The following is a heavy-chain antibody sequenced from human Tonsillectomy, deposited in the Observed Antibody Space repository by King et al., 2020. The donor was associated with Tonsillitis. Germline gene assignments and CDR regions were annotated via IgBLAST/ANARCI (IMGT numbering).Heavy chain of an antibody. CDR1: VGTLSTYN. CDR3: ARVIAVSGSESFDI. V-gene: IGHV1-69*04. D-gene: IGHD6-19*01. Sequence: QLVQSGAEVKKPGSSVKVSCKASVGTLSTYNISWVRQAPGLGLEWMGRMIPIISMTNYAQKFQGRVTITADKSTSTAYMELSRLRSEDTAVYYCARVIAVSGSESFDIWGQGTMVTVSS. CDR2: MIPIISMT. J-gene: IGHJ3*02.